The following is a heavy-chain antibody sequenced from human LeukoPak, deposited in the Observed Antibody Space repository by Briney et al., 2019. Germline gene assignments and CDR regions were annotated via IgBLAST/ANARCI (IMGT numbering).Heavy chain of an antibody. CDR2: IRSNSDGGTI. Sequence: GGSLRLSCATSGFTFSNAWMNWVRQAPGKGLEWVGRIRSNSDGGTIDYAAPVKGRFTLSRDDSKTTLYLQMNSLQTEDTAVYYCATDFYDSTWGQGTLDTVSS. V-gene: IGHV3-15*07. D-gene: IGHD3-22*01. J-gene: IGHJ5*02. CDR3: ATDFYDST. CDR1: GFTFSNAW.